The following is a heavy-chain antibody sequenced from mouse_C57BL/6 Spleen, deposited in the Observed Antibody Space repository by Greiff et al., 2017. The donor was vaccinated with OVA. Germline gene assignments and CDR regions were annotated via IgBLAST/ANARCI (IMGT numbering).Heavy chain of an antibody. CDR1: GFNIKDYY. CDR3: TNQRDPDWYFDV. J-gene: IGHJ1*03. D-gene: IGHD3-3*01. Sequence: EVQLQQSGAELVRPGASVKLSCTASGFNIKDYYMHWVKQRPEHGLEWIGRIDPEDGDTEYAPKFQGKATMTADTSSNTAYLQLSSLTSEVTAVYYCTNQRDPDWYFDVWGTGTTVTVSS. V-gene: IGHV14-1*01. CDR2: IDPEDGDT.